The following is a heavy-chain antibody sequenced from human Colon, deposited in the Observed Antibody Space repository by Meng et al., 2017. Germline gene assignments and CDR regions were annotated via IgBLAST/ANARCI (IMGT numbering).Heavy chain of an antibody. D-gene: IGHD2-21*01. CDR3: GRRMNVAGGWFDS. CDR2: IPHSGSS. J-gene: IGHJ5*01. V-gene: IGHV4-4*02. CDR1: GDSITNHNW. Sequence: QVQLQESGPGLVKPSETLSLTCAVSGDSITNHNWWALVRQPPGKGLEWIGEIPHSGSSAYNPSLKSRVTMSIDKSKNQFSLNLNSVTAADTAVYYCGRRMNVAGGWFDSWGQGTLVTVSS.